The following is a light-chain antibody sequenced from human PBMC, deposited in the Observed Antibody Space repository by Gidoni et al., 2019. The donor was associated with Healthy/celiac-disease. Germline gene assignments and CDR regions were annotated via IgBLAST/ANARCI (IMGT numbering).Light chain of an antibody. J-gene: IGKJ5*01. CDR1: QDISNY. CDR2: DAS. Sequence: DLTMTQSPSSLSASVGDRVTITCQASQDISNYLNWYQQKPGKAPKLLIYDASNLETGVPSRFSGSGSGTDFTFTSSSLQPEDIATYYCQQYDNLITFGQGTRLEIK. CDR3: QQYDNLIT. V-gene: IGKV1-33*01.